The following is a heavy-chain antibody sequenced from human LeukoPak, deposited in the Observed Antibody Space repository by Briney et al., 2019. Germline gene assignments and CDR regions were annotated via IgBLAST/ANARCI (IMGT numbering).Heavy chain of an antibody. J-gene: IGHJ4*02. CDR2: IYHSGST. D-gene: IGHD3-22*01. CDR3: ARDATYYYDSSGYSVFDY. CDR1: GGSISSSNW. V-gene: IGHV4-4*02. Sequence: SETLSLTCAVSGGSISSSNWWSWVRQPPGKGLEWIGEIYHSGSTNYNPSLKSRVTISVDKSKNQFSLKLSSVTAADTAVYYCARDATYYYDSSGYSVFDYWGQGTLVIVSS.